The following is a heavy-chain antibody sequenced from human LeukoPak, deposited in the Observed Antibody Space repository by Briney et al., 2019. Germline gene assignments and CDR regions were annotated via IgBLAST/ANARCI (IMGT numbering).Heavy chain of an antibody. Sequence: GGSLRLSCAASGFTFSSYAMTWVRQAPGKGLEWVSLISGSGGSTNYADSVKGRFTISRDNAKNSLYLQMNSLRAEDTAVYYCAREPTSYYYDSTLFDYWGQGTLVTVSS. CDR1: GFTFSSYA. CDR3: AREPTSYYYDSTLFDY. J-gene: IGHJ4*02. D-gene: IGHD3-22*01. CDR2: ISGSGGST. V-gene: IGHV3-23*01.